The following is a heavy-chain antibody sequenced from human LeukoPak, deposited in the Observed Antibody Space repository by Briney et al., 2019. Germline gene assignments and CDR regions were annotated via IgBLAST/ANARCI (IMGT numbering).Heavy chain of an antibody. CDR3: AREGGPYRPLDC. CDR1: GGSISNTNW. CDR2: VHLRGST. Sequence: PSGTLSLNCGVSGGSISNTNWWSWVRQPPGEGLEWMRAVHLRGSTHYRPPLKSRAAISLDKSENHLSLKLTSVTAAATAVYYCAREGGPYRPLDCSGQGTLVTVAS. J-gene: IGHJ4*02. V-gene: IGHV4-4*02.